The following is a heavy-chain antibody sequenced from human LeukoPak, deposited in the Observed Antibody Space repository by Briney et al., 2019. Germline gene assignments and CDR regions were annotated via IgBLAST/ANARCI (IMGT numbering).Heavy chain of an antibody. D-gene: IGHD1-26*01. J-gene: IGHJ3*02. Sequence: SETLSLTCAVYGGSFSGYYWSWIRQPPGKGLEWIGYIYYSGSTNYNPSLKSRVTISVDTSKNQFSLKLSSVTAADTAVYYCARGVGATPDDAFDIWGQGTMVTVSS. V-gene: IGHV4-59*01. CDR3: ARGVGATPDDAFDI. CDR1: GGSFSGYY. CDR2: IYYSGST.